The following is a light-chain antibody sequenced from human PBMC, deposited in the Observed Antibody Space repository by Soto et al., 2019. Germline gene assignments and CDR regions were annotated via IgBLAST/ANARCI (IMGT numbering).Light chain of an antibody. Sequence: EIVLTQSPGTLSLSPGDRATLSCRASQSVSVNSLAWYPQKGGQAPRLLIYAPSTRATRVPARFSGSGSGTDFALTLSRLETEYFSVYYCQKYGGSSFTVGRGTEVDIK. V-gene: IGKV3-20*01. J-gene: IGKJ3*01. CDR1: QSVSVNS. CDR2: APS. CDR3: QKYGGSSFT.